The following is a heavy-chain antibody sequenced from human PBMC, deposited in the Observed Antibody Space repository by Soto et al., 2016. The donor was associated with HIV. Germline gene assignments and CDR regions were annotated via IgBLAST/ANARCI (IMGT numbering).Heavy chain of an antibody. CDR1: GFTFSKYK. Sequence: EVQLVESGGGLVQPGGSLRLSCAASGFTFSKYKMNWVRQAPGKGLEWISDISYDTTIKNYADSVKGRFTISRDNAKNSLYLQMDSLRAEDTAVYYCARDGQWHPLDYWGQGTLVTVSS. CDR3: ARDGQWHPLDY. CDR2: ISYDTTIK. D-gene: IGHD6-19*01. V-gene: IGHV3-48*04. J-gene: IGHJ4*02.